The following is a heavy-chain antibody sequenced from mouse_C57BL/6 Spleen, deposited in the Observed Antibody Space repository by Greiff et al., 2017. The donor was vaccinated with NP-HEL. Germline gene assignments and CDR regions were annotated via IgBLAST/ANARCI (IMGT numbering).Heavy chain of an antibody. Sequence: EVKLEESGTVLARPGASVKMSCKTSGYTFTSYWMHWVKQRPGQGLEWIGAIYPGNSDTSYNQKFKGKANLTAVTSARTSFMELSSLTNEDSAVYCCTNIFPDFGVWGTGATVAVAS. V-gene: IGHV1-5*01. CDR3: TNIFPDFGV. J-gene: IGHJ1*03. CDR2: IYPGNSDT. CDR1: GYTFTSYW.